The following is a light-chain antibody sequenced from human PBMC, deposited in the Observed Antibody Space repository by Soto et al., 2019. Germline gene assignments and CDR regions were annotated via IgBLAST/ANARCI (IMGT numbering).Light chain of an antibody. J-gene: IGKJ2*01. Sequence: EIVLTQSPGTLSLSPGERATLSCRASQSVSSYLAWYQENPGQAPRLLIYGASSRATGIPARFSGSGSGTDFTLTISRLEPEDFALYYCQQYNTSPFTFGQGTKLEIK. CDR3: QQYNTSPFT. CDR2: GAS. V-gene: IGKV3-20*01. CDR1: QSVSSY.